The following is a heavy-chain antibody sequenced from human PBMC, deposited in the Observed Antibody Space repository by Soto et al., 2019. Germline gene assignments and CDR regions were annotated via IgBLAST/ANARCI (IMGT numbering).Heavy chain of an antibody. Sequence: GGSLRLSCAASGFTVSSNYMNWVRQAPGKGLEWVGRTRNKANSYTTEYAASVKGRFTISRDDSKNSLYLQMNSLKTEDTAVYYCAVYRASSAYWGQGTLVTVSS. J-gene: IGHJ4*02. CDR1: GFTVSSNY. CDR3: AVYRASSAY. CDR2: TRNKANSYTT. D-gene: IGHD6-19*01. V-gene: IGHV3-72*01.